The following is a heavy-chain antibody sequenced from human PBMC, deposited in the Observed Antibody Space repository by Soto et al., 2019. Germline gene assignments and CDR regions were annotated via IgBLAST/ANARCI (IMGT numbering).Heavy chain of an antibody. Sequence: SETLSLTCTVSGDSISSNDCYWGWIRQPPGKGLEWIGNIYSTGSINYNPSLKSRVTISLDTSKNQFSLQLSSVTAADTAVYYCARRDSGYIYGWDSWGQGTLVTVSS. CDR2: IYSTGSI. J-gene: IGHJ4*02. D-gene: IGHD5-18*01. CDR1: GDSISSNDCY. V-gene: IGHV4-39*01. CDR3: ARRDSGYIYGWDS.